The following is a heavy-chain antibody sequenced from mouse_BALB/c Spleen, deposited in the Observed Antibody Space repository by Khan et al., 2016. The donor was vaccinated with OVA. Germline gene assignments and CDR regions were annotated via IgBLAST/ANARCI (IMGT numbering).Heavy chain of an antibody. Sequence: VELVESGPGLVAPSQSLSITCTVSGFSLTSYGIQWLRQPPGKDLEWLGVIWSSGNTYYNSALMSRLSISTDNSKSQVLLKMNSLQTDDTAIYYCAREGHPSNYFDYWGQGTTLTVSS. J-gene: IGHJ2*01. D-gene: IGHD2-10*02. V-gene: IGHV2-9*02. CDR1: GFSLTSYG. CDR3: AREGHPSNYFDY. CDR2: IWSSGNT.